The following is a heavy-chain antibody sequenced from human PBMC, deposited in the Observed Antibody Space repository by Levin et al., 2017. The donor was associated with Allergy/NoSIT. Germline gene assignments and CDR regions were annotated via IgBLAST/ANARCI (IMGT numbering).Heavy chain of an antibody. J-gene: IGHJ4*02. CDR3: ARDEGSSGFERPPDY. CDR2: ISSSSSYI. D-gene: IGHD6-19*01. CDR1: GFTFSSYR. Sequence: GGSLRLSCAASGFTFSSYRMNWVRQAPGKGLEWVSSISSSSSYIYYADSVKGRFTISRDNAKNSLSLQMNSLRAEDTAVYYCARDEGSSGFERPPDYWGQGTLVTVSS. V-gene: IGHV3-21*01.